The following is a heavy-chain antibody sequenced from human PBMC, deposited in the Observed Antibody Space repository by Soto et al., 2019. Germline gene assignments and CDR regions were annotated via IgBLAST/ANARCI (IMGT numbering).Heavy chain of an antibody. V-gene: IGHV4-39*02. J-gene: IGHJ5*02. Sequence: PSETLSLTCTVSGGSISIRDYYWGWIRQPPGKGLEWIGSVYYSGTTYYNPSLKSRVTISVDTSKNQFSLKVSSVTAADTAVYYCARESRYNWFDPSGQGTLVTVSS. CDR2: VYYSGTT. CDR3: ARESRYNWFDP. CDR1: GGSISIRDYY.